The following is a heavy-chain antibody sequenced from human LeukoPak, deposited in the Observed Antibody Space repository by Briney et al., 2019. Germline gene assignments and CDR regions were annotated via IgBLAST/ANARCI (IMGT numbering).Heavy chain of an antibody. J-gene: IGHJ4*02. CDR1: GFTFSSYG. V-gene: IGHV3-23*01. Sequence: GGSLRLSCAASGFTFSSYGMHWVRQAPGKGLEWVSVISGSGGSTYYADSVKGRFTISRDNSKNTLYLQMNSLRVDDTAVYYCARRDHYGSGPIDYWGLGTLVTVSS. CDR2: ISGSGGST. D-gene: IGHD3-10*01. CDR3: ARRDHYGSGPIDY.